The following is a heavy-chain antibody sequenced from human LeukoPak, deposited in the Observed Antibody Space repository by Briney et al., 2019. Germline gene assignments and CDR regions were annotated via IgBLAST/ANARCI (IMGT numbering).Heavy chain of an antibody. CDR1: GGSISSYY. Sequence: SETLTLTCTVSGGSISSYYWSWIRQPAGKGLEWIGRIYTSGSTNYNPSLKSRVTMSVDTSKNQFSLKLSSVTAADTAVYYCERSYTMVRGVSWFDPWCQGTLVTVSS. J-gene: IGHJ5*02. V-gene: IGHV4-4*07. D-gene: IGHD3-10*01. CDR2: IYTSGST. CDR3: ERSYTMVRGVSWFDP.